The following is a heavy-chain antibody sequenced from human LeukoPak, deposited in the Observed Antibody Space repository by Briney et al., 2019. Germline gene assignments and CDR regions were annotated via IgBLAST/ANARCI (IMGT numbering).Heavy chain of an antibody. CDR3: ARGSSYSSGWYPNSDFDY. CDR1: GFSLSAYG. D-gene: IGHD6-19*01. Sequence: GGSLRLSCAASGFSLSAYGVHWVRQAPGKGLEWVAVIWYDGASKDYADSVKGRFTISRDNAKNSLYLQMNSLRAEDTAVYYCARGSSYSSGWYPNSDFDYWGQGTLVTVSS. CDR2: IWYDGASK. J-gene: IGHJ4*02. V-gene: IGHV3-33*01.